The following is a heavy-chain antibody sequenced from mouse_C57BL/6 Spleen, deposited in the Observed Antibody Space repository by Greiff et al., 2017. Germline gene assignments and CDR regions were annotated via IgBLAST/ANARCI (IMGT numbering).Heavy chain of an antibody. CDR1: GFTFSDFY. CDR3: ARDASEGFAY. V-gene: IGHV7-1*01. Sequence: EVKLMESGGGLVQSGRSLRLSCATSGFTFSDFYMEWVRQAPGKGLEWIAASRNKANDYTTEYSASVKGRFIVSRDTSQSILYLQMNALRAEDTAIYYCARDASEGFAYWGQGTLVTVSA. CDR2: SRNKANDYTT. J-gene: IGHJ3*01.